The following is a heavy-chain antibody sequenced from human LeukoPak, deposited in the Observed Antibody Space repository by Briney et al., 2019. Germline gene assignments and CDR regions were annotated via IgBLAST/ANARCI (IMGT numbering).Heavy chain of an antibody. CDR1: GGSFSGYY. D-gene: IGHD2-2*01. Sequence: SETLSLTCAVYGGSFSGYYWSWIRQPPGKGLEWIGEINHSGSTNYNPSLKRRVTISVDTSKNQFSLKLSSVTAAATAVYYCARALVVPAALGPEYGMDVWGQGTTVTVSS. CDR2: INHSGST. CDR3: ARALVVPAALGPEYGMDV. J-gene: IGHJ6*02. V-gene: IGHV4-34*01.